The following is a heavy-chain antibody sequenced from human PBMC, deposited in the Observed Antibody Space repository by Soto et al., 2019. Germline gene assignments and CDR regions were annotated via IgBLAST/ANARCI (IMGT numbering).Heavy chain of an antibody. Sequence: QVQLQESGPGLVKPSGTLSLTCAVSGGSISSGNWWTWVRQPPGKGLEWIGEIYHSGTANYNPSLKSRVTLSVDKSKNQVTLELTSVTAADTAVYYCARWPAPYLDYWGQGTLVTVSS. V-gene: IGHV4-4*02. CDR2: IYHSGTA. J-gene: IGHJ4*02. CDR3: ARWPAPYLDY. CDR1: GGSISSGNW.